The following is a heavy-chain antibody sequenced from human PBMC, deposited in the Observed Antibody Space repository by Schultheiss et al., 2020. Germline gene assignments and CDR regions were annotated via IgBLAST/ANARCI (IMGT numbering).Heavy chain of an antibody. CDR3: ARDGPSIAAIYGVDV. CDR1: GFTFSSYS. Sequence: GGSLRLSCAASGFTFSSYSMNWVRQAPGKGLEWVSSISSSSSYIYYADSVKGRFTISRDNAKNSLYLQMNSLRAEDTAVYYCARDGPSIAAIYGVDVWGQGTTVTVSS. V-gene: IGHV3-21*01. D-gene: IGHD6-6*01. CDR2: ISSSSSYI. J-gene: IGHJ6*02.